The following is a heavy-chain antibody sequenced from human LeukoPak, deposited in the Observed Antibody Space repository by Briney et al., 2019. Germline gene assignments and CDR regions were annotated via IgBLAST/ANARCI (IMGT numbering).Heavy chain of an antibody. D-gene: IGHD5/OR15-5a*01. CDR3: ARGDSTNQDGDYYGLDV. Sequence: SETLSLTCTASGGSISGYYWSWIRQSAGKGLEWIGRIYSSGSTNYNPSLKSRATMSVDTSKNHFSLNLSSVTAADTAVYYCARGDSTNQDGDYYGLDVWGQGTTVTVSS. CDR2: IYSSGST. V-gene: IGHV4-4*07. J-gene: IGHJ6*02. CDR1: GGSISGYY.